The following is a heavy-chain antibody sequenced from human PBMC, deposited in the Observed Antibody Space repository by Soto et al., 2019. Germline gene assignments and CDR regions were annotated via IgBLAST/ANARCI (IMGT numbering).Heavy chain of an antibody. V-gene: IGHV4-39*01. CDR1: GGSISSSSYY. D-gene: IGHD3-10*01. CDR2: IYYSGST. Sequence: SETLSLTCTVSGGSISSSSYYWGWIRQPPGKGLEWIGSIYYSGSTYYNPSLKSRVTISVDTSKNQFSLKLSSVTAADTAVYYCASARGLYYYGSGRGAFAIWGQGTMVTVSS. CDR3: ASARGLYYYGSGRGAFAI. J-gene: IGHJ3*02.